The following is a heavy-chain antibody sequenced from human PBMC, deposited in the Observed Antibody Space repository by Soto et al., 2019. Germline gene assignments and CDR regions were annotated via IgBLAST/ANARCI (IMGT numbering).Heavy chain of an antibody. D-gene: IGHD1-7*01. J-gene: IGHJ5*02. V-gene: IGHV1-18*01. CDR2: ISAYNGNT. Sequence: ASVKVSCKASGYTFTSYGISWVRQAPGQGLEWMGWISAYNGNTNYAQKLQGRVTMTTDTSTSTAYMELRSLRSDDTAVYYCARDKKNANWNSGGVILKPYNWFDPWGQGTLVTVSS. CDR3: ARDKKNANWNSGGVILKPYNWFDP. CDR1: GYTFTSYG.